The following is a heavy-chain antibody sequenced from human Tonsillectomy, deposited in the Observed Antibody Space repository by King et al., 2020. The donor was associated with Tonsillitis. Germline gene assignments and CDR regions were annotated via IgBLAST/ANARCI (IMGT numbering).Heavy chain of an antibody. CDR2: ISGSGSST. J-gene: IGHJ4*02. CDR3: AKDLEIYYDILTGFDFDY. Sequence: VQLVESGGGLVQPGGSLRLSCAASGFTFSRYAMSWVRQAPGKRLEWVSCISGSGSSTYYADSVRGRFTIARDNSKNTLSLQMKSLRAEDTAVYYCAKDLEIYYDILTGFDFDYWGQGTLVTVSS. CDR1: GFTFSRYA. V-gene: IGHV3-23*04. D-gene: IGHD3-9*01.